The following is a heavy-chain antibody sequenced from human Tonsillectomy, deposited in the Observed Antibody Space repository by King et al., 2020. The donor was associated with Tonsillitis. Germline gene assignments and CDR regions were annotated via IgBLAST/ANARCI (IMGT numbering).Heavy chain of an antibody. V-gene: IGHV3-23*04. CDR1: GFTFSSYA. J-gene: IGHJ3*02. D-gene: IGHD3-22*01. CDR2: ISGSGGST. CDR3: AKDWGSKGVVITHDAFDI. Sequence: VQLVESGGGLVQPGGSLRLSCAASGFTFSSYAMSWVRQAPGKGLEWVSAISGSGGSTYYADSVKGRFTISRDNSKNTLYLQRNSLSAEDTAVYYCAKDWGSKGVVITHDAFDIWGQGTMVTVSS.